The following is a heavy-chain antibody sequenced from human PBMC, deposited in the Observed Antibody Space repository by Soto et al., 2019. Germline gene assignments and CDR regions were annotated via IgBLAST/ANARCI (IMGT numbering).Heavy chain of an antibody. Sequence: SSETLSLTCTVSGDSIRTSNYYWGWIRQPPGKGLQWIGSIYYIGTTYYNAPLKSRVTISIDTSKNQFSLNLSSVTAADTAVYYCVRHRGVAAAPHYWGLGTRVTVSS. CDR3: VRHRGVAAAPHY. CDR2: IYYIGTT. D-gene: IGHD6-13*01. CDR1: GDSIRTSNYY. V-gene: IGHV4-39*01. J-gene: IGHJ4*02.